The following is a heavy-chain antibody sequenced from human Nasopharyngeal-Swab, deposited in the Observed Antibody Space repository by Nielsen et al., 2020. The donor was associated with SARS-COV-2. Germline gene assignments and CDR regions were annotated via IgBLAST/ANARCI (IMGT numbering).Heavy chain of an antibody. V-gene: IGHV3-48*03. J-gene: IGHJ4*02. D-gene: IGHD6-13*01. CDR1: GFTFSSYE. CDR3: ASGDATNSSSWLSLDY. Sequence: GESLKISCAASGFTFSSYEMNWVRQAPGKGLEWVSYISSNGSTIYYADSVKGRFTISRDNAKNSLSLRMNSLRAEDTAVYYCASGDATNSSSWLSLDYWGQGTLVTVSS. CDR2: ISSNGSTI.